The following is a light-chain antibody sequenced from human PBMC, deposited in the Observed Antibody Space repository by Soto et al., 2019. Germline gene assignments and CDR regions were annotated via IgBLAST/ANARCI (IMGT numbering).Light chain of an antibody. CDR3: MQGRHLPYT. Sequence: DVVMTQSPLSLHVTLGQPASISCRSTQSLVHSDGKTHLNWFPQRPGQSPRRLICKVSNRDSGVPDRFSGSASGTDFTLKISRVEAEDGGVYSCMQGRHLPYTFGQGTKL. CDR1: QSLVHSDGKTH. CDR2: KVS. J-gene: IGKJ2*01. V-gene: IGKV2-30*02.